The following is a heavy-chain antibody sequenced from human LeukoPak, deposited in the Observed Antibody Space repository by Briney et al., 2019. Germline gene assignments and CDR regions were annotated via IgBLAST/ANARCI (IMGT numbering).Heavy chain of an antibody. D-gene: IGHD1-26*01. J-gene: IGHJ4*02. CDR1: GFTFSSYA. CDR2: ISGSGGST. CDR3: AISGGYWAWAH. Sequence: GGSLRLSCAASGFTFSSYAMHWVRQAPGKGREWVSGISGSGGSTYYADSVKGRFTISRDNSKNTLFLQMNSLRAEDTAVYYCAISGGYWAWAHWGQGTLVTVSS. V-gene: IGHV3-23*01.